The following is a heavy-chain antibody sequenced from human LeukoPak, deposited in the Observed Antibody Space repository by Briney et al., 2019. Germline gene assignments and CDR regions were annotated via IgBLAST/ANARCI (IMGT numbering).Heavy chain of an antibody. D-gene: IGHD4-17*01. J-gene: IGHJ4*02. Sequence: VASVKVSCKASGYTFTSYGISWVRQAPGQGLEWMGWINPNSGGTNYAQKFQGRVTMTRDTSISTAYMELSRLRSDDTAVYYCARDQGSYGDFDYWGQGTLVTVSS. CDR1: GYTFTSYG. CDR3: ARDQGSYGDFDY. V-gene: IGHV1-2*02. CDR2: INPNSGGT.